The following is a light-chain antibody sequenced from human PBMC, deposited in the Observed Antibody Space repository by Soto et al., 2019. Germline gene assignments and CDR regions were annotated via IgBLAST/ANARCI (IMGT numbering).Light chain of an antibody. J-gene: IGLJ3*02. CDR1: SSDIGAYNY. CDR3: SSFTRTNTWV. V-gene: IGLV2-14*01. Sequence: QSALTQPASVSGSPGQSITISCTGTSSDIGAYNYVSWYQQHPGKAPRLMFYEVDNRPSGVSKRFSASKSGSTASLTISGLQPEDEADYYCSSFTRTNTWVFGGGTKLTVL. CDR2: EVD.